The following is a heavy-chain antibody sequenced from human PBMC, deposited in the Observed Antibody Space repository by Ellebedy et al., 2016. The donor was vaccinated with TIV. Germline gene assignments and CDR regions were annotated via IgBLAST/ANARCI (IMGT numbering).Heavy chain of an antibody. CDR2: IHYCGSS. D-gene: IGHD3-3*02. V-gene: IGHV4-39*07. J-gene: IGHJ3*02. CDR3: ARHFARGAFDI. Sequence: SETLSLTCTVSGGSISSTYNFWGWIRQPPGKGLEWIGTIHYCGSSYYNPSLKSRVSMLVNTPKSQFSLTLGSVTAADTAVYYCARHFARGAFDIWGQGTMVTVSS. CDR1: GGSISSTYNF.